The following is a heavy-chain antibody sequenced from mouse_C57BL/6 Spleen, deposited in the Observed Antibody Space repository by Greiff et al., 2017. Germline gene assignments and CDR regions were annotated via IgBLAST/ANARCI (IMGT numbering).Heavy chain of an antibody. J-gene: IGHJ2*01. V-gene: IGHV1-55*01. CDR2: IYPGSGST. CDR1: GYTFTSYW. CDR3: ARWSSTVVATPFDY. D-gene: IGHD1-1*01. Sequence: QVQLQQPGAELVKPGASVKMSCKASGYTFTSYWITWVKQRPGQGLEWIGDIYPGSGSTNYNEKFKSKATLTVDTSSSTAYMQLSSLTSEDSAVYYCARWSSTVVATPFDYWGQGTTLTVSS.